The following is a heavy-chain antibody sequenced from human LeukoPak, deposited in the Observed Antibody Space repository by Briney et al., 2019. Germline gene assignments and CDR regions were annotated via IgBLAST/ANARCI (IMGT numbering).Heavy chain of an antibody. J-gene: IGHJ4*02. CDR1: GSTFSSYD. CDR2: IGTAGDT. CDR3: ARGRPYGSGSYRYFDY. V-gene: IGHV3-13*01. D-gene: IGHD3-10*01. Sequence: PGGSLRLSCAASGSTFSSYDMHWVRQATGKGLEWVSAIGTAGDTYYPGSVKGRFTISRENAKNSLYLQMNSLRAGDTAVYYCARGRPYGSGSYRYFDYWGQGTLVTVSS.